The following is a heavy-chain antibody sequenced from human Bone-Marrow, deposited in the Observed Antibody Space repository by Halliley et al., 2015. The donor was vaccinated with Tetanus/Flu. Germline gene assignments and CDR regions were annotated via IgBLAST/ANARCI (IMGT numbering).Heavy chain of an antibody. V-gene: IGHV4-28*01. CDR2: FFYDGNT. D-gene: IGHD3-16*01. Sequence: GYFFYDGNTDYNPPLKSRVAMSVDTSKNQFSLKLTSVTAADTAVYFCARNFWPYDYVWGTCGQWGQGTLVSVSS. CDR3: ARNFWPYDYVWGTCGQ. J-gene: IGHJ4*02.